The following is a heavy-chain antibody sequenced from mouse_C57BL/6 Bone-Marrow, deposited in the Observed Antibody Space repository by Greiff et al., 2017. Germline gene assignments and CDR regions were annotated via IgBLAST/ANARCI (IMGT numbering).Heavy chain of an antibody. J-gene: IGHJ2*01. CDR2: IDPANGNT. CDR1: GFNIKNTY. CDR3: APYYHGRSSGDY. V-gene: IGHV14-3*01. Sequence: EVQVVESVAELVRPGASVKLSCTASGFNIKNTYMHWVQQRPEQGLEWIGRIDPANGNTKYAPKFQGKATIPADTSYNTAYLQLSSLTSEDTAIYFCAPYYHGRSSGDYWGQGTTLTVSS. D-gene: IGHD1-1*01.